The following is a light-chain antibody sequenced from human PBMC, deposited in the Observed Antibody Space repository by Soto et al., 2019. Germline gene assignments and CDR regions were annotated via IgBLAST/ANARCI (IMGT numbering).Light chain of an antibody. V-gene: IGLV2-11*01. Sequence: QSVLTQPRSVSGSPGQSVTISCTGTSSDVGGYNSVSWYQHHPGKASKLMIYDVTKRPSGVPDRFSGSKSGNTASLTISGLQAEDEADYYCCSYAGSRVVFGGGTKLTVL. CDR2: DVT. CDR3: CSYAGSRVV. J-gene: IGLJ2*01. CDR1: SSDVGGYNS.